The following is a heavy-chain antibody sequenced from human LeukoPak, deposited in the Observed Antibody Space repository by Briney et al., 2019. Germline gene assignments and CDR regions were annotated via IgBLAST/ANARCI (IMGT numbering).Heavy chain of an antibody. V-gene: IGHV3-53*01. CDR3: ARDKSGSYSAFDI. Sequence: PGGSLRLSCAASGFTFSSNYMSWVRQAPGKGLEWVSVIYSGGSTYYADSVKGRFTISRDNSKNTPYLQMNSLRAEDTAVYYCARDKSGSYSAFDIWGQGTMVTVSS. CDR1: GFTFSSNY. CDR2: IYSGGST. J-gene: IGHJ3*02. D-gene: IGHD1-26*01.